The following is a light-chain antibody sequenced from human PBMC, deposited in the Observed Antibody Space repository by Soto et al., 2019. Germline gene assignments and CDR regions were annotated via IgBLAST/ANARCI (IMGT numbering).Light chain of an antibody. J-gene: IGKJ5*01. Sequence: PLSPSSLSPAVWETVTITIRARRDIDNSLNWYQHQPGKAPKLLIYAVSFLETGVPSRFSGRGSGTVFSLTIISLQADAFATYYYQQLVGPPPMPFAQGTRLEIK. CDR1: RDIDNS. CDR2: AVS. CDR3: QQLVGPPPMP. V-gene: IGKV1-33*01.